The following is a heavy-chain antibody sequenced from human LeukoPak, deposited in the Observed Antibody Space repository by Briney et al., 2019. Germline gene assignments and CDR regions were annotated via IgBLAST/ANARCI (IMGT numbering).Heavy chain of an antibody. J-gene: IGHJ6*03. CDR3: ARGSTVAASSGYYYYYYMDV. CDR1: EFTFSSYE. V-gene: IGHV3-48*03. Sequence: GGSLRLSCAASEFTFSSYEMNWVPQAPGKGLEWVSYISSSGSTIYYADSVKGRFTVSRDNAKNSLYLQMNSLRAEDTAVYYCARGSTVAASSGYYYYYYMDVWGKGTTVTISS. D-gene: IGHD3-22*01. CDR2: ISSSGSTI.